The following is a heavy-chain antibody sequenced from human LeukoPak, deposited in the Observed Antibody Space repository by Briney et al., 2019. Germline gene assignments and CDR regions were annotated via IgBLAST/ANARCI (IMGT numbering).Heavy chain of an antibody. J-gene: IGHJ3*02. Sequence: SETLSLTCAVYGGSFSGYYWSWIRQPPGKGLEWIGEINHSGSTNYNPSLKSRVTISVDTSKNQFSLKLSSVTAADTAVYYCARAPPRYRSGWSSDAFDIWGQGTMVTVSS. CDR2: INHSGST. D-gene: IGHD6-19*01. CDR1: GGSFSGYY. CDR3: ARAPPRYRSGWSSDAFDI. V-gene: IGHV4-34*01.